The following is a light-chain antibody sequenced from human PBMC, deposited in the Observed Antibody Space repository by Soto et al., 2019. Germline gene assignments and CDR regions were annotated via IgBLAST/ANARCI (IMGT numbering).Light chain of an antibody. Sequence: QTVVTQEPSFSVSPGGTVTLTCGLSSGSVSTNYYPSWYQQTPGQAPRTLIYSTNTPSSGVPDRFSGSILGNKAALTIAGAQADDESDYYCVLYMGSGIWVFGGGTKPTVL. J-gene: IGLJ3*02. CDR1: SGSVSTNYY. CDR2: STN. V-gene: IGLV8-61*01. CDR3: VLYMGSGIWV.